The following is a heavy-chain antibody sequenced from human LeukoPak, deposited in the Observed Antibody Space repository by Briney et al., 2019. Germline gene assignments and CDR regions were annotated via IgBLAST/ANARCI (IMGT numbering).Heavy chain of an antibody. V-gene: IGHV3-30*02. J-gene: IGHJ5*02. CDR2: IRYDGSNK. Sequence: GGSLRLSCAASGFTFSSYGMHWVRQAPGKGLEWVAFIRYDGSNKYYADSVKGRFTISRDNSKNTLYLQMNSLRAEDTAVYYCARDYYDYSNYVGTNWFDPWGQGTLVTVSS. CDR3: ARDYYDYSNYVGTNWFDP. CDR1: GFTFSSYG. D-gene: IGHD4-11*01.